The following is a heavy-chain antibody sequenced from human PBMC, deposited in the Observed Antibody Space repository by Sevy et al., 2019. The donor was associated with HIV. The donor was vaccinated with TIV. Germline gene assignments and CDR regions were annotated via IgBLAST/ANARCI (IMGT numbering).Heavy chain of an antibody. CDR3: AGRGVGYDSSGFFDY. Sequence: GGSLRLSCAASGFTFSSYGMHWVRQAPGKGLEWVAVIWYDGSNKYYADSVKGRFTISRDNSKNTLYLQMNSLRAEDTAVYYCAGRGVGYDSSGFFDYWGQGTLVTVSS. D-gene: IGHD3-22*01. J-gene: IGHJ4*02. V-gene: IGHV3-33*01. CDR2: IWYDGSNK. CDR1: GFTFSSYG.